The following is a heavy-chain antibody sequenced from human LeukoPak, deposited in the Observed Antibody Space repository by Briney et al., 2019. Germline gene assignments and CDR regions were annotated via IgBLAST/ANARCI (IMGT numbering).Heavy chain of an antibody. CDR2: INPNSGGT. J-gene: IGHJ4*02. CDR1: GYTFTGYY. V-gene: IGHV1-2*02. CDR3: ARVGDMVRGVNSPY. D-gene: IGHD3-10*01. Sequence: GASVKVSCKASGYTFTGYYMHWVRQAPGQGLEWMGWINPNSGGTNYAQKFQGRVTMTRDTSISTVYMELSSLRSDDTAVYYCARVGDMVRGVNSPYWGQGTLVTVSS.